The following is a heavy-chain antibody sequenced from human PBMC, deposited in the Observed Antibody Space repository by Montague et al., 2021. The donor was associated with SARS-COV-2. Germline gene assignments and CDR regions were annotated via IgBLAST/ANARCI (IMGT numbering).Heavy chain of an antibody. J-gene: IGHJ4*02. CDR1: GFTFGDYA. V-gene: IGHV3-9*01. Sequence: SLRLSCAASGFTFGDYAMHWVRQAPGKGLEWVSGISWNSGSIGYADSVKGRFTISRDISKNTLYLQMNSLRAEDTAVYYCAKLSGGSYLHYFEYWGQGTLVTVSS. CDR3: AKLSGGSYLHYFEY. D-gene: IGHD1-26*01. CDR2: ISWNSGSI.